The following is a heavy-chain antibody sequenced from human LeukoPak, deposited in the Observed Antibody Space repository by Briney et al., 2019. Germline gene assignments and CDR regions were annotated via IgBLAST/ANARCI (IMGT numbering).Heavy chain of an antibody. D-gene: IGHD3-16*01. CDR2: FYARGNT. CDR3: TRGGTDALSY. J-gene: IGHJ4*02. CDR1: GGSISNYY. V-gene: IGHV4-4*07. Sequence: SETLSLTCNVSGGSISNYYWNWIRQPAGKGLEWIGRFYARGNTNYNPSLKSRVTMSVDKSKNQFSLTLTSLTAADTAVYYCTRGGTDALSYWGQGALVTVSS.